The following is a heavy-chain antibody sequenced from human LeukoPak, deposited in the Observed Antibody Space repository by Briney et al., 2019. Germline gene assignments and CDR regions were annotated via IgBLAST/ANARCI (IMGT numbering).Heavy chain of an antibody. V-gene: IGHV4-34*01. J-gene: IGHJ4*02. CDR3: ARLTSSWSIDY. CDR2: INHSGST. Sequence: PSETLSLTCAVYGGSFSGYYWSWIRQPPGKGLEWIGEINHSGSTNYNPSLKSRVTISLDTSKNQFSLKLSSVTAAATAVYYCARLTSSWSIDYWGQGTLVTVSS. D-gene: IGHD6-13*01. CDR1: GGSFSGYY.